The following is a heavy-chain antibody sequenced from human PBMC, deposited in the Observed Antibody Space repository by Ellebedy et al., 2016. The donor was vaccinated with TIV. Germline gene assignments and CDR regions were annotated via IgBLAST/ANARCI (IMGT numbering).Heavy chain of an antibody. J-gene: IGHJ4*02. CDR2: SRWNGGSI. D-gene: IGHD3-10*01. CDR3: AKIGDSGTFPEH. Sequence: PGGSLRLSCEASGFTFDNYDMHWVRQAPGKGLEWVSSSRWNGGSIAYADSVKGRFTISRDNARNSLYLQMNSLRPEDTAFYYCAKIGDSGTFPEHWGQGTLVSVSS. V-gene: IGHV3-9*01. CDR1: GFTFDNYD.